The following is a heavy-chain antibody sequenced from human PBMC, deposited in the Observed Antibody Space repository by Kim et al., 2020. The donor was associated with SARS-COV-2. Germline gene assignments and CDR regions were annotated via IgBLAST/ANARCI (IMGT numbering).Heavy chain of an antibody. V-gene: IGHV4-4*07. CDR3: ARDPGGRPWELYPNWFDP. J-gene: IGHJ5*02. CDR1: GGSISSYY. Sequence: SETLSLTCTVSGGSISSYYWSWIRQPAGKGLEWIGRIYTSGSTNYNPSLKSRVTMSVDTSKNQFSLKLSSVTAADTAVYYCARDPGGRPWELYPNWFDPWGQGTLVTVSS. D-gene: IGHD1-26*01. CDR2: IYTSGST.